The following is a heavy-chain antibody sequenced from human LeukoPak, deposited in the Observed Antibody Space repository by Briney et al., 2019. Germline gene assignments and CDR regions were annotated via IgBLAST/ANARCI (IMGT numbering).Heavy chain of an antibody. J-gene: IGHJ3*02. CDR2: INWNGGST. V-gene: IGHV3-20*04. CDR3: AKDRIVVVSGAFDI. CDR1: GFTFDDYG. D-gene: IGHD3-22*01. Sequence: PGGSLRLSCAASGFTFDDYGMSWVRQAPGKGLEWVSGINWNGGSTGYADSVKGRFTISRDNSKNTLYLQMNSLRAEDTAVYYCAKDRIVVVSGAFDIWGQGTMVTVSS.